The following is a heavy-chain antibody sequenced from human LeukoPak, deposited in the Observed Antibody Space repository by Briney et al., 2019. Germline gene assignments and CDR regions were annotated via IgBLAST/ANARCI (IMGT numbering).Heavy chain of an antibody. CDR1: GFTFSSYA. CDR3: AKGPDILTGYSTIYGMDV. Sequence: GGSLRLSCAASGFTFSSYAMSWVRQAPGKGLEWVSAISGSGGSTYYADSVKGRFTISRDNSKNTLYLQMNSLRAEDTAVYYRAKGPDILTGYSTIYGMDVWGQGTTATVSS. D-gene: IGHD3-9*01. V-gene: IGHV3-23*01. J-gene: IGHJ6*02. CDR2: ISGSGGST.